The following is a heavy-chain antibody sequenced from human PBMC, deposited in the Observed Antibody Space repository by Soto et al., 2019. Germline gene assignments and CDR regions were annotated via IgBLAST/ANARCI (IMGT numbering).Heavy chain of an antibody. Sequence: QVQLQESGPGLVKPSQTLSLTCTVSGGSISSDYHYWTWIRQHPGKGLEWIGYIDNSGSTYYNPSLTSRVKISVDTSKNHVSLKLSSVNAADSAVYYCATAWSHYFDYWGQGMMVTVSS. CDR2: IDNSGST. J-gene: IGHJ4*02. CDR3: ATAWSHYFDY. D-gene: IGHD2-15*01. CDR1: GGSISSDYHY. V-gene: IGHV4-31*03.